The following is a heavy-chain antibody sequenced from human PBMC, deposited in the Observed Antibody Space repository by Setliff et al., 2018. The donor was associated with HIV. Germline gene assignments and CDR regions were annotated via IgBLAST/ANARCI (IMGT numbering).Heavy chain of an antibody. CDR1: GFTFSSYG. CDR3: ASFFGDYGY. V-gene: IGHV3-30*02. CDR2: IWYNGGKT. D-gene: IGHD3-10*01. Sequence: AGGSLRLSCAASGFTFSSYGMHWVRQAPGKGLEWVAFIWYNGGKTYYADSVQGRFTISRDNSKNTLYLRMNSLRAEDTAVYYCASFFGDYGYWGHGTLVTVSS. J-gene: IGHJ4*01.